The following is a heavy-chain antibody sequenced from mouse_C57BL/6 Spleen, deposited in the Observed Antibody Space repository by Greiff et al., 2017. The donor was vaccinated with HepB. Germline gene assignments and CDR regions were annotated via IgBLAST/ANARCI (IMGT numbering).Heavy chain of an antibody. CDR1: GFTFSSYA. CDR2: ISDGGSYT. D-gene: IGHD2-3*01. CDR3: ARDRYYPYYAMDY. V-gene: IGHV5-4*01. Sequence: EVQVVESGGGLVKPGGSLKLSCAASGFTFSSYAMSWVRQTPEKRLEWVATISDGGSYTYYPDNVKGRFTISRDNAKNNLYLQMSHLQSEDTAIYYCARDRYYPYYAMDYWGQGTSVTVSS. J-gene: IGHJ4*01.